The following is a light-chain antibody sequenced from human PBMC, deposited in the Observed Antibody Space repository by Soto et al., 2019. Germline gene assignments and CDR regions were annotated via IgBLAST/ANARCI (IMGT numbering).Light chain of an antibody. CDR2: GAS. Sequence: EIVMTQSPATLSVSPGERATLSCRASQGVTTNLAWYQQKPGQAPRLLIYGASTRATGIPARFSGSGSGTEFTLTISSLQSEDFAVYYCQQYITWPLTFGGGTKVEIK. J-gene: IGKJ4*01. V-gene: IGKV3-15*01. CDR3: QQYITWPLT. CDR1: QGVTTN.